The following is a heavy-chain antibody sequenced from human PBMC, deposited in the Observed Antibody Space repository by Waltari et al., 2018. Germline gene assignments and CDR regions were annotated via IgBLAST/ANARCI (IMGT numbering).Heavy chain of an antibody. Sequence: QVQLHQWGAGLLKPSEPLSLTCAVSGESFSAHFWSWTRQSPGKGLEWVGAIHYSGSTNYNPSLKSRLSLSVDTTKKQFSLRLTSVTAADTGVYFCARYGEVPPNYFFDYWGQGTLVTVSS. D-gene: IGHD2-21*01. CDR3: ARYGEVPPNYFFDY. CDR1: GESFSAHF. J-gene: IGHJ4*01. V-gene: IGHV4-34*01. CDR2: IHYSGST.